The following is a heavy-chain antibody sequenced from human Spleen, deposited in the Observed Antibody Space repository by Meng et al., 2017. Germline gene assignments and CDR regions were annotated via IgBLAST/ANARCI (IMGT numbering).Heavy chain of an antibody. D-gene: IGHD6-13*01. CDR2: ISTSGSSK. CDR1: GFTFSDYY. V-gene: IGHV3-11*01. CDR3: ARDRVYSNGWYDWFDP. J-gene: IGHJ5*02. Sequence: GELVGSGGGLARLGGSLRLSCAASGFTFSDYYMTWIRQAPGKGLEWVSYISTSGSSKYYADSVKGRFTIFRDNAKKSLYLQMNSLRDEDTALYHCARDRVYSNGWYDWFDPWGQGTLVTVSS.